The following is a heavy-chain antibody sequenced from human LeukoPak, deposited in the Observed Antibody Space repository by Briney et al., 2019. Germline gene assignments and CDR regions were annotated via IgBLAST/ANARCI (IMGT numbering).Heavy chain of an antibody. CDR2: IDHSGST. V-gene: IGHV4-38-2*02. Sequence: PSETLSLTCTVSGYSISSGYYWGWIRQPPGKGLEWIGSIDHSGSTYYNPSLKSRVTISVDTSKNQFSLKLSSATAADTAVYYCARDSRPNRGEFDYWGQGTLVTVSS. D-gene: IGHD3-16*01. CDR3: ARDSRPNRGEFDY. J-gene: IGHJ4*02. CDR1: GYSISSGYY.